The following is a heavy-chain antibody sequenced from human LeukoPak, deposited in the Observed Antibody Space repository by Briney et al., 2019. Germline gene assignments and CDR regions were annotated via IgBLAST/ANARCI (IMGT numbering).Heavy chain of an antibody. D-gene: IGHD3-22*01. CDR3: AKDYYYDSSGYPY. V-gene: IGHV3-30*18. CDR2: ISYDGSNK. J-gene: IGHJ4*02. Sequence: GGSLRLSCAASGFTFSSYGMHWVRQAPGKGLEWVAVISYDGSNKYYADSVKGRFTISRDNSKNTLYLQMNSLRAEDTAVYYCAKDYYYDSSGYPYWGQGTLVTVSS. CDR1: GFTFSSYG.